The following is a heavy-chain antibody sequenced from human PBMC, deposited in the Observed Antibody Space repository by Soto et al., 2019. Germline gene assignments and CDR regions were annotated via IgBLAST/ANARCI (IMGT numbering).Heavy chain of an antibody. CDR1: GGSISSYY. V-gene: IGHV4-59*08. Sequence: LSLTCTVSGGSISSYYWSWIRQPPGKGLEWIGYIYYSGSTNYNPSLKSRVTISVDTSKNQFSLKLSSVTAADTAVYYCARFTKTYYDFWSGYPDYYYYMDVWGKGTTVTXSS. D-gene: IGHD3-3*01. CDR3: ARFTKTYYDFWSGYPDYYYYMDV. CDR2: IYYSGST. J-gene: IGHJ6*03.